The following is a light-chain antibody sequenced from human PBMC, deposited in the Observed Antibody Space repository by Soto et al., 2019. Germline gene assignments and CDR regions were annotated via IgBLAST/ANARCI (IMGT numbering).Light chain of an antibody. CDR3: CSYAGSYTWV. CDR1: SSDVGGYNY. V-gene: IGLV2-11*01. CDR2: DVS. J-gene: IGLJ1*01. Sequence: QSALTQPRSVSGSPGQSVTISCTGTSSDVGGYNYVSWYQQHPGKAPKFMIYDVSKRPSGVPDRFSGSKSGNTASLTISGLQAGDEADYYCCSYAGSYTWVFVNGTKVTVL.